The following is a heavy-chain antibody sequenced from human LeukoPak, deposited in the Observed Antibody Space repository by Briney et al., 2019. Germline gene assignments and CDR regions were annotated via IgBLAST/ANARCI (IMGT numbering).Heavy chain of an antibody. CDR3: ARTAGGLDYGDYAEGPSENYMDV. V-gene: IGHV1-8*01. J-gene: IGHJ6*03. CDR2: VNPNSGNT. D-gene: IGHD4-17*01. Sequence: SSVTVSCKASGYSFTSCDINWVRQPTAQGLAGMGWVNPNSGNTGYAQKFQGRGPMTRSTSLSTAYMELGSLRSEDTAVYYCARTAGGLDYGDYAEGPSENYMDVWGKGTTVTISS. CDR1: GYSFTSCD.